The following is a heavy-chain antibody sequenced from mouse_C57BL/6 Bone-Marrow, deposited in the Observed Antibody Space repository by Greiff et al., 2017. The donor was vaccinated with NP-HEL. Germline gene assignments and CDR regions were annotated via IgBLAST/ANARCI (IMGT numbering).Heavy chain of an antibody. Sequence: EVQRVESGGDLVKPGGSLKLSCAASGFTFSSYGMSWVRQTPDKRLEWVATISSGGSYTYYPDSVKGRFTISRDNAKNTLYLQMSSLKSEDTAMYYCARQSGGSSYDFDVWGTGTTVTVSS. D-gene: IGHD1-1*01. V-gene: IGHV5-6*01. CDR2: ISSGGSYT. J-gene: IGHJ1*03. CDR3: ARQSGGSSYDFDV. CDR1: GFTFSSYG.